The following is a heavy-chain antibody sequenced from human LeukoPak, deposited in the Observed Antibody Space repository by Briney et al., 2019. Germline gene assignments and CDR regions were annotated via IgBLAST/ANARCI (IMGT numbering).Heavy chain of an antibody. CDR3: VRGGYNYGVDY. CDR1: GYTFTGYY. CDR2: INPKSAGT. V-gene: IGHV1-2*02. Sequence: ASVNVSCKASGYTFTGYYMHWVRHAPGQGLEWMGWINPKSAGTNYAQRFQGRVTMTRDTSISTAYMELSRLTSDDAAIYYCVRGGYNYGVDYWGQGTLVTVSS. J-gene: IGHJ4*02. D-gene: IGHD5-18*01.